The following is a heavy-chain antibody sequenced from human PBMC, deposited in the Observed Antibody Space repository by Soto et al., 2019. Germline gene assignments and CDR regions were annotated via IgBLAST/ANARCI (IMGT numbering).Heavy chain of an antibody. CDR3: ATHVGSGWRYYFDN. J-gene: IGHJ4*02. CDR1: GFTFSSYA. Sequence: EVQLLESGGGLVQPGGSLRLSCAASGFTFSSYAMSWVRQAPGKGLEWVSFISGSGGTTYYADSVKGRFTISRDSSKNTLYLQVDSLRAEDTAVYYCATHVGSGWRYYFDNWGQGTLVTVSS. CDR2: ISGSGGTT. D-gene: IGHD6-25*01. V-gene: IGHV3-23*01.